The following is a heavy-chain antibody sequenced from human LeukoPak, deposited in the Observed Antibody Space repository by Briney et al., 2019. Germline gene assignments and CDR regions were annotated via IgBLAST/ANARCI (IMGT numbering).Heavy chain of an antibody. Sequence: GGSLRLSCATSGFSFTDYPMNWVRQAPGKGLEWISNIRTTAEGAKYAYYADSVKGRVTISRDDGKNTLYLHMNSLRDDDTAVYYCAREYYDNSGGEDAFDIWGPGTMVTVSS. CDR1: GFSFTDYP. J-gene: IGHJ3*02. V-gene: IGHV3-48*02. CDR2: IRTTAEGAKYA. CDR3: AREYYDNSGGEDAFDI. D-gene: IGHD3-22*01.